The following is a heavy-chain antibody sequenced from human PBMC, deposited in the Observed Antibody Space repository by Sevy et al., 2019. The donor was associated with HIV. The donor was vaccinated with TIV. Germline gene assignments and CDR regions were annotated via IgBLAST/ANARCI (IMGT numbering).Heavy chain of an antibody. D-gene: IGHD2-8*01. CDR2: LSFGCGEI. Sequence: GGSLRLSCAASGFTFSKYSMSWVRQPPGKGLEWVSTLSFGCGEINYADSVKGLFTISRDNFKSWVYLQMNNLRPEDTGVYYCAREGCTKPHDYWGQGTLVTVSS. CDR3: AREGCTKPHDY. CDR1: GFTFSKYS. J-gene: IGHJ4*02. V-gene: IGHV3-23*01.